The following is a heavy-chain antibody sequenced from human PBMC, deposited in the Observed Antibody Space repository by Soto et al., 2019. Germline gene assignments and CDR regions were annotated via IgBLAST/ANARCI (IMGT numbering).Heavy chain of an antibody. V-gene: IGHV4-39*01. D-gene: IGHD6-6*01. CDR1: GGSISSSSYY. Sequence: QLQLQESGPGLVKPSETLSLTCTVSGGSISSSSYYWGWIRQPPGKGLEWIGSIYYSGSTYYNPSLKSRVTISVDTSKNQFSLKLSSVTAADTAVYYCARHYRGSSSNFDYWGQGTLVTVSS. CDR3: ARHYRGSSSNFDY. J-gene: IGHJ4*02. CDR2: IYYSGST.